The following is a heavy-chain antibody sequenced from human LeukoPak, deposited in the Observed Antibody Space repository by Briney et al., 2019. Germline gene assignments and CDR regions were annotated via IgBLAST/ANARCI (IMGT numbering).Heavy chain of an antibody. CDR1: DYPFSRYG. J-gene: IGHJ4*02. D-gene: IGHD1-26*01. V-gene: IGHV1-18*01. Sequence: ASVKVSCKGSDYPFSRYGINWVRQAPGQGLEWVGYISAYSGNTQYGQNVQGRVTMTTETSTSTAYMELRNLRSDDTAVYFCASGAYYPFDFWGQGTLVTVSS. CDR2: ISAYSGNT. CDR3: ASGAYYPFDF.